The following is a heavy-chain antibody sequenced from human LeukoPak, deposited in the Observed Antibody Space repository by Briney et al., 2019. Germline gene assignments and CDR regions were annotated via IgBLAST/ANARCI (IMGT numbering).Heavy chain of an antibody. CDR1: GGSVSSGSYY. J-gene: IGHJ6*02. CDR2: IYYSGST. D-gene: IGHD3-22*01. V-gene: IGHV4-61*01. Sequence: PSETLSLTCTVSGGSVSSGSYYWSWIRQPPGKGLEWIGYIYYSGSTNYNPSLKSRVTISVDTSKNQFSLKLSSVTAADTAVYYCARVRTDRFDSSGYRHYYYYGMDVWGQGTTVTVSS. CDR3: ARVRTDRFDSSGYRHYYYYGMDV.